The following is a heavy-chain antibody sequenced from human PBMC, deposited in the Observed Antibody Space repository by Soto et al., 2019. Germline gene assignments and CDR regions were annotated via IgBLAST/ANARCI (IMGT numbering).Heavy chain of an antibody. J-gene: IGHJ6*02. Sequence: QVQLQESGPGLVKPSQTLPLTCTVSGGSISSGDYYWSWIRQPPGKGLEWIGYIYYGGNTFYNPSLKSRVTISVDPSKNQFSLKVNSVTAADTAVYYCARYRRFGELLSGGLDVWGQGTTVTVSS. CDR3: ARYRRFGELLSGGLDV. CDR2: IYYGGNT. CDR1: GGSISSGDYY. D-gene: IGHD3-10*01. V-gene: IGHV4-30-4*01.